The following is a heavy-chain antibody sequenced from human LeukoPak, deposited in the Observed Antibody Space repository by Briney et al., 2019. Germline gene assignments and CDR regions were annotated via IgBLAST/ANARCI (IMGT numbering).Heavy chain of an antibody. CDR1: GYTFTGNH. V-gene: IGHV1-2*02. Sequence: ASVKVSCKASGYTFTGNHVHWVRQAPGQGLEWMGWIDPNSGGTKYAQKFQGRVTITADESTSTAYMELSSLRSEDTAVYYCARGLYDSRKDKFDPWGQGTLVTVSS. J-gene: IGHJ5*02. CDR3: ARGLYDSRKDKFDP. D-gene: IGHD3-22*01. CDR2: IDPNSGGT.